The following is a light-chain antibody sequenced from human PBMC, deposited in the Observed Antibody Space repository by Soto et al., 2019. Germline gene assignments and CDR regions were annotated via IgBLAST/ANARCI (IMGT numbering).Light chain of an antibody. J-gene: IGKJ4*01. CDR1: QSLSSTY. CDR2: DTS. CDR3: QQYGSLS. V-gene: IGKV3-20*01. Sequence: EIVLTQSPGTLSLSPGDRATLSCRASQSLSSTYLAWYQQKPGQAPRLLIYDTSSRATGIPDRFSGSGSGTDFTLTISRLEPEDFAVYYCQQYGSLSFGGGTKVEIK.